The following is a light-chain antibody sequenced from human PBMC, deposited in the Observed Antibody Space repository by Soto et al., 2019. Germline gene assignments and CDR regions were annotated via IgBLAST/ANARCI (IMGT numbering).Light chain of an antibody. Sequence: DIQMTQSPSTLSASVGDRVTITCRASQSISSWLAWYQQKPGKAPNLLIYKASSLESGVPSRFSGSGSGTEFTLPISILRPDDFATYYCQQYNSYPLTFGGGTKVEIK. J-gene: IGKJ4*01. CDR3: QQYNSYPLT. V-gene: IGKV1-5*03. CDR2: KAS. CDR1: QSISSW.